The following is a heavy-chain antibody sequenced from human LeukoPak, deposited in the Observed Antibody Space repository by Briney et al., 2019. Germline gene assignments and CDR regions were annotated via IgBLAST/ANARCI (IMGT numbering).Heavy chain of an antibody. D-gene: IGHD3-10*01. CDR3: AVTYYYGSGSYYLFGY. V-gene: IGHV3-30-3*01. Sequence: GGSLRLSCAASRFTFSSYVMHWVRQAPGKGLEWVAVISFDGSNKYYADSVKGRFTISRDISKKTLYLHMNSLRAEDTAVYYCAVTYYYGSGSYYLFGYWGQGTLVTVSS. CDR2: ISFDGSNK. J-gene: IGHJ4*02. CDR1: RFTFSSYV.